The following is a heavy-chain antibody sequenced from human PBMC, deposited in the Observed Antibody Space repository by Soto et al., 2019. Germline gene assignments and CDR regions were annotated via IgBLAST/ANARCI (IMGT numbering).Heavy chain of an antibody. D-gene: IGHD6-19*01. J-gene: IGHJ6*02. CDR1: GFAYTWNY. Sequence: SVEPSSKAPGFAYTWNYMHWVRQKLGQGLEWMGWINPNSGGTNYAQKFQGWVTMTRDTSISTAYMELSRLRSDDTAVYYCARDRDSSGDYGMDVWGQGTTVTVSS. CDR2: INPNSGGT. V-gene: IGHV1-2*04. CDR3: ARDRDSSGDYGMDV.